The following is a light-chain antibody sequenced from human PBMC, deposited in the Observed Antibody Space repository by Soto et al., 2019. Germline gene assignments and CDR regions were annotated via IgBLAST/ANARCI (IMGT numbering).Light chain of an antibody. CDR1: SSDVGGYNY. CDR3: SSYTSSSTPGV. CDR2: DVS. V-gene: IGLV2-14*01. J-gene: IGLJ1*01. Sequence: QSALTQPASVSGSPGQSITSSCTGTSSDVGGYNYVSWYQQHPGKAPKLMIYDVSNRPSGVSNRFSGPKSGNTASLTISGLQAEDEADYNCSSYTSSSTPGVFGTGTKVTVL.